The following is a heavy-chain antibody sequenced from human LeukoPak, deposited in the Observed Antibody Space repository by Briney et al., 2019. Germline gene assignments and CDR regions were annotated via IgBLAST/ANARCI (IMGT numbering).Heavy chain of an antibody. V-gene: IGHV3-7*03. J-gene: IGHJ4*02. Sequence: PAGGSLRLSCAASGFTFSSYWMSWVRQAPGKGLEWVANIKQDGSEKYYVDSVKGRFTISRDTSKNTLFLQMNSLRAEDTAVYYCAKWGDYDILTGYYDPDYWGQGTLVTVSS. D-gene: IGHD3-9*01. CDR1: GFTFSSYW. CDR3: AKWGDYDILTGYYDPDY. CDR2: IKQDGSEK.